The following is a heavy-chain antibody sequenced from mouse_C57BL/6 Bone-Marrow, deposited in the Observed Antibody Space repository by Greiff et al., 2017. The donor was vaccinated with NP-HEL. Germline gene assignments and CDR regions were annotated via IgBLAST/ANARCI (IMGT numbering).Heavy chain of an antibody. Sequence: DVHLVESGGGLVKPGGSLKLSCAASGFTFSDYGMHWVRQAPEKGLEWVAYISSGSSTIYYADTVKGRFTISRDNAKNTLFLQMTSLRSEDTAMYYCARRQLRFPFAYWGQGTLVTVSA. J-gene: IGHJ3*01. D-gene: IGHD3-2*02. CDR1: GFTFSDYG. CDR2: ISSGSSTI. CDR3: ARRQLRFPFAY. V-gene: IGHV5-17*01.